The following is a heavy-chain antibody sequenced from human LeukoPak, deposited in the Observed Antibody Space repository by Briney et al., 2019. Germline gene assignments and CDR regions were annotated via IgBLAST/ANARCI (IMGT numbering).Heavy chain of an antibody. Sequence: SVKVSCKASGGTFSSYAISWVRQAPGQGLEWMGGIIPIFGTANYAQKFQGRVTITADESTSTAYMELSSLRSEDTAVYYCARDGGYCSGGSCYEVELNYYFGYWGQGTLVTVSS. J-gene: IGHJ4*02. D-gene: IGHD2-15*01. CDR3: ARDGGYCSGGSCYEVELNYYFGY. CDR1: GGTFSSYA. V-gene: IGHV1-69*13. CDR2: IIPIFGTA.